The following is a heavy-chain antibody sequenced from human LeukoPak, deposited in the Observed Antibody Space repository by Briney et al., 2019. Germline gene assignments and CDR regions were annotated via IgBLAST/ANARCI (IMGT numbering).Heavy chain of an antibody. CDR1: EYSFTNYY. D-gene: IGHD3-16*01. V-gene: IGHV5-10-1*01. CDR3: ARLGSSHYFDY. J-gene: IGHJ4*02. Sequence: GESLKISCKASEYSFTNYYITWVRQMPVEGLEWMGSVDPTDSYANYSPSFQGHVTISADKSISTAYLHWSSLRASDTAMYYCARLGSSHYFDYWGRGALVTVSS. CDR2: VDPTDSYA.